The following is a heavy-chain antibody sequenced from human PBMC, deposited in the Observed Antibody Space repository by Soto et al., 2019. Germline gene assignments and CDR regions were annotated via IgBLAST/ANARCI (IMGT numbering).Heavy chain of an antibody. V-gene: IGHV1-69*01. D-gene: IGHD4-17*01. CDR3: PREGYGDHGKPFDY. CDR1: GGTFSNYA. J-gene: IGHJ4*02. Sequence: QVQLVQSGAEVKKPGSSVKVSCKASGGTFSNYAISWVRQAPGQGLEWMGGITPIFGTANHAQKFQGRVTITADESTSTAYMELSSLRSEDTAVYYCPREGYGDHGKPFDYWGPGTLVNVSS. CDR2: ITPIFGTA.